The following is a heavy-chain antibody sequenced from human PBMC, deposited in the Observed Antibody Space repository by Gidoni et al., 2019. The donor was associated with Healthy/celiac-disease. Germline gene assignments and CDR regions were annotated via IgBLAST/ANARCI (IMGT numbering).Heavy chain of an antibody. CDR3: AKVLANWGWDYFDY. J-gene: IGHJ4*02. V-gene: IGHV3-23*01. D-gene: IGHD7-27*01. CDR1: GFTFSSYA. Sequence: EVQLLASAGGLVQPGVSLRLSCAASGFTFSSYAMSWVRPAPGKGLEWVSAISGRGGSTYYADSVKGRFTISRDNSKNTLYLQMNSLRAEDTAVYYCAKVLANWGWDYFDYWGQGTLVTVSS. CDR2: ISGRGGST.